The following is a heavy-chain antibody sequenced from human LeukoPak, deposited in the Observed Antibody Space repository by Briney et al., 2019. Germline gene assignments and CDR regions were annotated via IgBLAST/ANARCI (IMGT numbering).Heavy chain of an antibody. CDR3: ARGSPSSSWRYYFDY. V-gene: IGHV4-59*12. CDR1: GGSISSYY. CDR2: IYYSGST. J-gene: IGHJ4*02. Sequence: SETLSLTCTVSGGSISSYYWSWIRQPPGKGLEWIGYIYYSGSTNYNPSLKSRVTISIDTSETQFSLKLSSVIAADTAVYYCARGSPSSSWRYYFDYWGQGALVTVSS. D-gene: IGHD6-13*01.